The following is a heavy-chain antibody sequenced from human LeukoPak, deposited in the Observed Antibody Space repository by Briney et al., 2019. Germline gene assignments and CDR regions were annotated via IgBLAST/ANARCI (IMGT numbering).Heavy chain of an antibody. CDR1: GYTFSSYY. CDR2: IHPSGGST. CDR3: ARMDMDPAMVTNYFDS. D-gene: IGHD5-18*01. Sequence: GASVKVSCKASGYTFSSYYMHWVRQAPGQGLEWMGVIHPSGGSTSYAQKFQGRVTMTKDTSTSTVYMELSSLRSEDTAIYYRARMDMDPAMVTNYFDSWGQGTLVTVSS. J-gene: IGHJ4*02. V-gene: IGHV1-46*01.